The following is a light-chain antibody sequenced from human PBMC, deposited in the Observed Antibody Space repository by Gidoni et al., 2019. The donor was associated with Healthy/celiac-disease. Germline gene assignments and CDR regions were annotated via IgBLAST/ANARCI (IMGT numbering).Light chain of an antibody. V-gene: IGKV3-20*01. Sequence: ELVLTQSPGTLSLSPGERATLTCRASQSGSSSYLAWYQQKPGQAPRRLIYGASSRATGIPDRFSGSGSGTDFTLTISRLEPEDFAVYYCQQYGSSPWTFGQGTKVEIK. CDR1: QSGSSSY. J-gene: IGKJ1*01. CDR2: GAS. CDR3: QQYGSSPWT.